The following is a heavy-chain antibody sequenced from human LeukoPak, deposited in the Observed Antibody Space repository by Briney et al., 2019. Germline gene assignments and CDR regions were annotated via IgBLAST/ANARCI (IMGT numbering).Heavy chain of an antibody. CDR3: ARVSMGSPGTFDI. J-gene: IGHJ3*02. CDR2: MFTSGRT. CDR1: GGSISSDNYY. D-gene: IGHD1-14*01. V-gene: IGHV4-61*02. Sequence: SQTLSLTCTVSGGSISSDNYYWTWIRQPAGKGLGWIGRMFTSGRTDYDPSLKSRVTISVDTSKNQFSLKLTSVTAADTAVYYCARVSMGSPGTFDIWGQGTMVTVSS.